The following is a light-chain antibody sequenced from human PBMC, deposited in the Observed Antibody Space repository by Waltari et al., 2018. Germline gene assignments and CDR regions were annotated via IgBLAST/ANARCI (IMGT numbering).Light chain of an antibody. CDR2: AAS. V-gene: IGKV1-39*01. CDR1: QSISSY. Sequence: DIQMTQSPSSLSASVGDRVTITCRARQSISSYLNWYQQKPGKAPKLLIYAASSLQSGVPSRFSGSGSGTDFTLTISSLQPEDFATYYCQQSYSTPPLTFGGGTTLDIK. CDR3: QQSYSTPPLT. J-gene: IGKJ4*01.